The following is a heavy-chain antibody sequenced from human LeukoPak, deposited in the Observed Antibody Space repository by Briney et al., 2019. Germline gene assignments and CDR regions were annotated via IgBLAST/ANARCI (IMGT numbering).Heavy chain of an antibody. CDR2: ISGSGGST. CDR3: AKDSAVRYFDWLPSYYYYGMDV. J-gene: IGHJ6*02. V-gene: IGHV3-23*01. D-gene: IGHD3-9*01. Sequence: PGGSLRLSCAASGFTFSSYAMSWVRQAPGKGLEWVSAISGSGGSTYYADSVKGRFTISRDNSKNTLYLQMNSLRAEDTAAYYCAKDSAVRYFDWLPSYYYYGMDVWGQGTTVTVSS. CDR1: GFTFSSYA.